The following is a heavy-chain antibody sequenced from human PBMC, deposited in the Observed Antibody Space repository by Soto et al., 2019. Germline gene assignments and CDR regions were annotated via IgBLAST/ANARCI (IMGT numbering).Heavy chain of an antibody. CDR2: IDPSDSHT. V-gene: IGHV5-10-1*01. Sequence: PGDSVKISCXGSPYDFSSYWVNWVRQLPAKGLKYMGRIDPSDSHTTYSRSFQGHVTCCVDKSIGTAYVQWSSLSASDTAIYYCARHHNDGGSCHFHFHYWGQRTRVTVAS. CDR3: ARHHNDGGSCHFHFHY. CDR1: PYDFSSYW. D-gene: IGHD2-15*01. J-gene: IGHJ4*02.